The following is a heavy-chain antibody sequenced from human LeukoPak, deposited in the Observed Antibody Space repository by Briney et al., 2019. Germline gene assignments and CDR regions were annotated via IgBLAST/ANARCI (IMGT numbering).Heavy chain of an antibody. Sequence: GGSLRLSCAASGFTFSSYGMHWVRQAPGKGLEWVAFIRYDGSNKYYADSVKGRFTISRDNSKNTLYLQMNSLRVEDTAVYYCAKDQYYYDSSGLDYWGQGTLVTVSS. D-gene: IGHD3-22*01. J-gene: IGHJ4*02. CDR2: IRYDGSNK. V-gene: IGHV3-30*02. CDR1: GFTFSSYG. CDR3: AKDQYYYDSSGLDY.